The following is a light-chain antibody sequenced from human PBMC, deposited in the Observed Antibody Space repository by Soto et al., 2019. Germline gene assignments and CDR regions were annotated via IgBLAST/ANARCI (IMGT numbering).Light chain of an antibody. Sequence: DIVMTQSPDSLAVSLGERATINCKSSQSVLYRSNNKNYLAWYQQKPGQPPKLLIYWASTRESGVPDRFSGCGSGTDFTLTISSLQAEDVAVYYCQQYYSNPLTFGGGTKVEIK. V-gene: IGKV4-1*01. CDR2: WAS. J-gene: IGKJ4*01. CDR3: QQYYSNPLT. CDR1: QSVLYRSNNKNY.